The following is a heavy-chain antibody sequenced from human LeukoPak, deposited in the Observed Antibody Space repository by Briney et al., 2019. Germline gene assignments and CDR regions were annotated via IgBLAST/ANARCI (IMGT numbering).Heavy chain of an antibody. J-gene: IGHJ4*02. D-gene: IGHD5-18*01. CDR3: AKEEGYIYGSFHF. CDR2: ISGSGGST. Sequence: PGGSLRLSCAASGFTFSDSGMSWVRQAPGKGLEWVSSISGSGGSTYYADSVKGRFTISRDNSKNTLFLQMNTLRAEDTAVYYCAKEEGYIYGSFHFWGQGTRVTVSS. CDR1: GFTFSDSG. V-gene: IGHV3-23*01.